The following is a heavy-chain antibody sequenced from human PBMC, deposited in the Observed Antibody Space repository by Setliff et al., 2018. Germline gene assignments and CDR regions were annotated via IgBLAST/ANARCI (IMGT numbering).Heavy chain of an antibody. CDR1: GYSFSIQW. V-gene: IGHV5-51*01. J-gene: IGHJ3*02. Sequence: GESLKISCEGSGYSFSIQWIAWVRQMPGKGLEWMGIISPGDSDTRYSPSFQGQVTISVDKSINTAYLQWRSLKASDTAMYYCARKLWSSGWIDAFDIWGQGTMVTVSS. CDR3: ARKLWSSGWIDAFDI. CDR2: ISPGDSDT. D-gene: IGHD6-19*01.